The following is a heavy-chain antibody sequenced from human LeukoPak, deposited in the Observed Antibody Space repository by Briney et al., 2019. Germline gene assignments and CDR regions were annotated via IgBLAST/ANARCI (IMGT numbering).Heavy chain of an antibody. CDR1: AYTFTNYG. V-gene: IGHV1-18*01. D-gene: IGHD3-22*01. CDR2: ISVYNGHT. Sequence: ASVKVSCKASAYTFTNYGFNWVRQAPGQGLEWMGWISVYNGHTYYAKKLQGRVTMTTDTSTTTAYMELRSLTSDDTAVYYCARDPAPRWGYYDSRFYRGQGTLVTVSS. J-gene: IGHJ4*02. CDR3: ARDPAPRWGYYDSRFY.